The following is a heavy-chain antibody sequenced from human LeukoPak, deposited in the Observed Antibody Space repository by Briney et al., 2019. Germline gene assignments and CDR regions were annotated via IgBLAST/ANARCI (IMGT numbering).Heavy chain of an antibody. D-gene: IGHD3-22*01. Sequence: PGGSLRLSCAATGLSVSSNFMSWVRQAPGKGLEWVSVIYGGGSTYYADSVKGRFTISRDTPKNTLYLQMNSLRVEDTAVYYCAKEGSSGYSYYFDYWGQGTLVTVSS. CDR2: IYGGGST. CDR1: GLSVSSNF. CDR3: AKEGSSGYSYYFDY. V-gene: IGHV3-53*01. J-gene: IGHJ4*02.